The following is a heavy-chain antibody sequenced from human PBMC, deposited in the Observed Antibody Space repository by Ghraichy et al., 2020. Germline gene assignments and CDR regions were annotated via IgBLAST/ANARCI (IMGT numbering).Heavy chain of an antibody. J-gene: IGHJ4*02. CDR3: ARDRDSSGYYTFDY. CDR1: GFTVSSNY. Sequence: LSLTCAASGFTVSSNYMSWVRQAPGKGLEWVSVIYSGGSTYYADSVKGRFTISRDNSKNTLYLQMNSLRAEDTAVYYCARDRDSSGYYTFDYWGQGTLVTVSS. V-gene: IGHV3-66*01. CDR2: IYSGGST. D-gene: IGHD3-22*01.